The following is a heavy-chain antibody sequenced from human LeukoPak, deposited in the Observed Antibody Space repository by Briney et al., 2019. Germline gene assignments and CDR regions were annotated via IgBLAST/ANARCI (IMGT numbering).Heavy chain of an antibody. CDR3: AGIVGTRLDY. V-gene: IGHV4-39*07. D-gene: IGHD1-26*01. CDR2: IYLSGST. Sequence: SETLSLTCTVSGGSISSSSYYWGWIRQPPGKGLEWIGSIYLSGSTYYNPSLKSRVTISVDTSKNQFSLRLSSVTAADTAVYYCAGIVGTRLDYWGQGTLVTVSS. J-gene: IGHJ4*02. CDR1: GGSISSSSYY.